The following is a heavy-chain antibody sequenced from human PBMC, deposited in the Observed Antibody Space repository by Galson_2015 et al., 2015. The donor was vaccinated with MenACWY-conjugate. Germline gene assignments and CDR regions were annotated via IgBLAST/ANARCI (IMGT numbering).Heavy chain of an antibody. V-gene: IGHV7-4-1*02. Sequence: SVKVSCKASGYTFTNYAMNWVRQAPGHGLEWVGWINTNTGNPTYAHAFTGRFVFSLDTSVSTAYLQISSLKAADAAVYYCVRDPTHIPTTVPMLPFDYWGQGTLVTVSS. J-gene: IGHJ4*02. CDR1: GYTFTNYA. CDR3: VRDPTHIPTTVPMLPFDY. CDR2: INTNTGNP. D-gene: IGHD4-17*01.